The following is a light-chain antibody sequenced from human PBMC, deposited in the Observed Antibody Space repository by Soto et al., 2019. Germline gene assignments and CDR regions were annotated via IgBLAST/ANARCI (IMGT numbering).Light chain of an antibody. V-gene: IGLV2-14*01. CDR3: SSYTSSSTLYV. Sequence: QSVLTQPASVSGSPGQSITISCTGTSSDVGGYNYVSWYQQHPGKAPKLMIYDVSNRPSGVSNRFSVSKSGNTASLTISGLQAEDEADYCCSSYTSSSTLYVFGTGTKVTVL. CDR2: DVS. J-gene: IGLJ1*01. CDR1: SSDVGGYNY.